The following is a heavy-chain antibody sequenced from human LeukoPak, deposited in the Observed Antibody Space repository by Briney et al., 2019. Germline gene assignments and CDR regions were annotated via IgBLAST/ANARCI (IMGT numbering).Heavy chain of an antibody. CDR2: IIDGAGGT. D-gene: IGHD2-2*01. CDR1: GFSFSSHG. V-gene: IGHV3-23*01. Sequence: GVSLRLSCAASGFSFSSHGMSWVRQAPGKGLEWVSGIIDGAGGTYYADSVKGRFTISRDNAKNTLYLQLNSLRAEYTAVYYCARGSMYQLDYWGQGTLVTVSS. J-gene: IGHJ4*02. CDR3: ARGSMYQLDY.